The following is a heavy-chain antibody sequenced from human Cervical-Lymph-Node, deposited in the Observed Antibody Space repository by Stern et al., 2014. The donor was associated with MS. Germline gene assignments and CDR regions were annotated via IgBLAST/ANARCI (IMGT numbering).Heavy chain of an antibody. CDR1: GYTFTDYY. J-gene: IGHJ4*02. CDR3: ARGLATALIADF. Sequence: VQLVESGADVKKPGASLKVSCKASGYTFTDYYMQWVRQAPGQGLEWMGWIHPNSGDTNYARKFQGRVTFTRDTSINTAYLELSRLTYDDTAVYYCARGLATALIADFWGQGTLVTVS. D-gene: IGHD2-21*01. CDR2: IHPNSGDT. V-gene: IGHV1-2*02.